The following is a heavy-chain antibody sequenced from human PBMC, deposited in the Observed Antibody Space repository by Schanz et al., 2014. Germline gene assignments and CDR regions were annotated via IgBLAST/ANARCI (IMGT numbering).Heavy chain of an antibody. CDR1: GFTFSSYA. V-gene: IGHV3-23*01. CDR2: ISGRDGST. CDR3: ANNWNLDY. D-gene: IGHD1-20*01. J-gene: IGHJ4*02. Sequence: DVQLLESGGGLVQPGGSLRLSCAASGFTFSSYAMTWVRQAPGMGLEWVSAISGRDGSTYYADSVRGRFTISRDNSKNTLYLQMNSLRAEDTAVYYCANNWNLDYWSQGTLVTVSS.